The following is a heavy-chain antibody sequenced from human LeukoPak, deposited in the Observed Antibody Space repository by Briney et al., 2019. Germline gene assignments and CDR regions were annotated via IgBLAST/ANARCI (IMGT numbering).Heavy chain of an antibody. D-gene: IGHD7-27*01. Sequence: GGSLRLSCAASGFTFSSYAMHWVRQAPGKGLEWVAVISYDGSNKYYADSVKGRFTISRDNSKNTLYLQMNSLRAEDTAVYYCARRAGLLGIKAFDIWGQGTMVTVSS. J-gene: IGHJ3*02. CDR3: ARRAGLLGIKAFDI. CDR1: GFTFSSYA. CDR2: ISYDGSNK. V-gene: IGHV3-30-3*01.